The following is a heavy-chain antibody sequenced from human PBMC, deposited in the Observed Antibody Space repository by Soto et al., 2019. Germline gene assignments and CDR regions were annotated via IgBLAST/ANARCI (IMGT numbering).Heavy chain of an antibody. V-gene: IGHV1-69*06. D-gene: IGHD2-2*01. CDR3: ARGADPSTHFDY. J-gene: IGHJ4*01. Sequence: QVQLVQSGAEVKKPGSSVTVSCKASGGTFSSYAISWVRQAPGQGLEWMGGIIPIFGTANYAQKFQGRVTITEDKSTNTAYMELSSLRSEDTAVYYCARGADPSTHFDYWGQGTLVTVSS. CDR2: IIPIFGTA. CDR1: GGTFSSYA.